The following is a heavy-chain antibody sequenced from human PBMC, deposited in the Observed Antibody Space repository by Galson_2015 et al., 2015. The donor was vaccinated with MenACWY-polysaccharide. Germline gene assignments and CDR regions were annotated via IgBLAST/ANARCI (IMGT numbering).Heavy chain of an antibody. J-gene: IGHJ5*02. Sequence: TLSLTCTVSGGSISSSSYYWSWIRQPAGKGLEWIGRIYTSGSTSYNPSLKSRVTISIDTSKNQFSLKLSSVTAADTAVYYCARDCVERGYSFGCLLPWGQGTLVTVSS. D-gene: IGHD5-18*01. CDR2: IYTSGST. CDR3: ARDCVERGYSFGCLLP. V-gene: IGHV4-61*02. CDR1: GGSISSSSYY.